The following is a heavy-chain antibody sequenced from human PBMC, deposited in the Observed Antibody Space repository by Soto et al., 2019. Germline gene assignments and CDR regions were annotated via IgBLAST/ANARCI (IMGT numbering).Heavy chain of an antibody. CDR2: IYYSGST. J-gene: IGHJ6*02. CDR1: GGSISSYY. Sequence: QVQLQESGPGLVKPSETLSLTCTVSGGSISSYYWSWIRQPPGKGLEWIGYIYYSGSTNYNPSLKSRVTISVDTSKNQFSLQLSSVTAADTAVYSCAREGVTPSYYYYYGMDVWGQGTTVTVSS. D-gene: IGHD5-18*01. V-gene: IGHV4-59*01. CDR3: AREGVTPSYYYYYGMDV.